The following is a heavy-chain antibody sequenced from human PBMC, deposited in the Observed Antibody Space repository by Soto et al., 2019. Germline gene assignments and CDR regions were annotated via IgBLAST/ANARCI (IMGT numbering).Heavy chain of an antibody. D-gene: IGHD1-26*01. V-gene: IGHV4-59*08. Sequence: SETLSLTCTVSGDSISSYYRSWYRQPPGKGLEWIGYIYYSGSTNYNPSLKSRVTIAVDTSKNQFSLKLSSVTAGDSALNYWAEPCGWALYRWAQGTMLMFSS. CDR1: GDSISSYY. CDR2: IYYSGST. J-gene: IGHJ4*01. CDR3: AEPCGWALYR.